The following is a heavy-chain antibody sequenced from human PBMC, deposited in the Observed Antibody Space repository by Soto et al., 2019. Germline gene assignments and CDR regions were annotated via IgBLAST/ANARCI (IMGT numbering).Heavy chain of an antibody. J-gene: IGHJ3*02. CDR3: ARDKGESSESQDDAFDI. CDR1: GGSISSGGYY. CDR2: IYYSGST. V-gene: IGHV4-31*03. Sequence: KPSETLSLTCTVSGGSISSGGYYWSWIRQHPGKGLEWIGYIYYSGSTYYNPSLKSRVTISVDTSKNQFSLRLSSVTAADTAVYYCARDKGESSESQDDAFDIWGQGTMVTVSS. D-gene: IGHD3-22*01.